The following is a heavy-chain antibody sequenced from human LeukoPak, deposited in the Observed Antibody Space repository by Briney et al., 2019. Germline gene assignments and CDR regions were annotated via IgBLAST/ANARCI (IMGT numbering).Heavy chain of an antibody. J-gene: IGHJ6*02. D-gene: IGHD3-3*02. CDR3: ARSSTLDV. CDR2: INQDGSEK. V-gene: IGHV3-7*03. Sequence: GGSLRLSCVASGFTFSSYWMSWVRQAPGKGLEWVANINQDGSEKYYVDSVKGRFTISRDNAKNSLYLHMNSLRAEDTAVYYCARSSTLDVWGQGTTVTVSS. CDR1: GFTFSSYW.